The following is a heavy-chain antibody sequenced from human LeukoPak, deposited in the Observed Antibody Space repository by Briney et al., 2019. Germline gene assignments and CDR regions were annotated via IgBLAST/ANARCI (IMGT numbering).Heavy chain of an antibody. CDR1: GGSISSGGYY. CDR3: ARGYSSGWSWDY. CDR2: IYYSGST. J-gene: IGHJ4*02. V-gene: IGHV4-31*03. Sequence: SQTLSLTCTVSGGSISSGGYYWSWIRQHPGKGLEWIGYIYYSGSTYYNPSLKSRVTISVDTSKNQFSLKLGSVAAADTAVYYCARGYSSGWSWDYWGQGTLVTVSS. D-gene: IGHD6-19*01.